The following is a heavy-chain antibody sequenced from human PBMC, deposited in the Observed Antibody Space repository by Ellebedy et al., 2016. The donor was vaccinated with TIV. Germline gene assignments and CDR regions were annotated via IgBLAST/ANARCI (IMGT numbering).Heavy chain of an antibody. D-gene: IGHD3-22*01. CDR2: IDDSGRT. CDR3: ARDRMYYYDSSGSYQYYGKDV. Sequence: SETLSLXCKVSGGSSSRNYWTWIRQPPGKGLEWIGCIDDSGRTNYNSSLKSRVTISVDTSKNQFSLKLTSLTAADTAVYYCARDRMYYYDSSGSYQYYGKDVWGQGTTVTVSS. CDR1: GGSSSRNY. V-gene: IGHV4-59*01. J-gene: IGHJ6*02.